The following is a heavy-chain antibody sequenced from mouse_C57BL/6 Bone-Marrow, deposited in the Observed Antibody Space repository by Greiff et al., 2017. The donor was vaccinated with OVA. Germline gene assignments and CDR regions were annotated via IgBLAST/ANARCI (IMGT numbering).Heavy chain of an antibody. J-gene: IGHJ3*01. CDR1: GYAFSSSW. CDR3: ARSGSSPFAY. Sequence: QVQLKESGPELVKPGASVKISCKASGYAFSSSWMNWVKQRPGKGLEWIGRIYPGDGDTNYNGKFKGKATLTADKSSSTAYMQLSSLTSEDSAVYFCARSGSSPFAYWGQGTLVTVSA. V-gene: IGHV1-82*01. D-gene: IGHD1-1*01. CDR2: IYPGDGDT.